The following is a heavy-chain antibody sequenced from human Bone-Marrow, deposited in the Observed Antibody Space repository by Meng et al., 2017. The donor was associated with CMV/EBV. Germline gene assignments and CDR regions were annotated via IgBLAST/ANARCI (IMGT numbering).Heavy chain of an antibody. CDR2: LYYNGDT. V-gene: IGHV4-39*07. D-gene: IGHD2/OR15-2a*01. Sequence: QPQVQESGPGLVKPCATPSHPCTVSDGPISSNYYWGWIRQSPGKGLEWIGSLYYNGDTYYNPSLKSRVTLSVDTSKNQFSLKLNSVIAADTAVYYCAQRIYIDSYYFNSWGQGTLVTVSS. CDR3: AQRIYIDSYYFNS. CDR1: DGPISSNYY. J-gene: IGHJ4*02.